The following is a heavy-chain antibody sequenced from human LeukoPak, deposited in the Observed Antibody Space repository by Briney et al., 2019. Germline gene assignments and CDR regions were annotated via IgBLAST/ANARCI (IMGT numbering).Heavy chain of an antibody. D-gene: IGHD5-18*01. CDR2: IYSGGTT. J-gene: IGHJ4*02. CDR3: ARVDTVMAYYFDL. V-gene: IGHV3-53*04. Sequence: PGGLLSLCCAASGFTVSTNCITWVRQAPRKELQWVSTIYSGGTTYYADSVMGRFTISRHNSRNTLYLQMNSLRAEDTAVYYCARVDTVMAYYFDLWGQGTLVTVSS. CDR1: GFTVSTNC.